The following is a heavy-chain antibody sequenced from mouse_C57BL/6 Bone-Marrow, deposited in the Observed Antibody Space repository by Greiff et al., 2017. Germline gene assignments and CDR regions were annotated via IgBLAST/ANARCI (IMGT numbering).Heavy chain of an antibody. D-gene: IGHD1-1*01. CDR3: TRSLFYYGTNY. V-gene: IGHV14-2*01. CDR2: IDPEDGET. Sequence: EVQLQQSGAELVKPGASVKLSCTASGFNIKDYYIHWVKQRTEQGLEWIGSIDPEDGETKYAPKFQDKATITADTSSNTSYLQLSSLTSEDTAVYCCTRSLFYYGTNYWGQGTTLTVSS. CDR1: GFNIKDYY. J-gene: IGHJ2*01.